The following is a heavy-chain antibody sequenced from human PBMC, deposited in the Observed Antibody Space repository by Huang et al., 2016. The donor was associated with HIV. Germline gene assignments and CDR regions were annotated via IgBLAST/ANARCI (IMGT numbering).Heavy chain of an antibody. D-gene: IGHD4-17*01. J-gene: IGHJ4*02. CDR3: ARGQLGSYGDYDVLY. Sequence: QVQLVQSGAEVKTPGSSVKVSCKASGGTFSKYAISWVRQAPGQGLEWMGGSIPKFGTPNYARKFQGRVTITADDSTSTTYVEVSSLRSEDTALYYCARGQLGSYGDYDVLYWGQGTLVTVSS. V-gene: IGHV1-69*13. CDR2: SIPKFGTP. CDR1: GGTFSKYA.